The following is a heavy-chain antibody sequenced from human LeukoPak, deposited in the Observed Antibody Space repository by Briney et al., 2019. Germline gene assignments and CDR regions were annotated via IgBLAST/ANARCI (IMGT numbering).Heavy chain of an antibody. CDR2: IRSKTYNYAT. J-gene: IGHJ4*02. CDR3: ASSSSYGFDD. D-gene: IGHD6-13*01. V-gene: IGHV3-73*01. CDR1: GFTFSASA. Sequence: TGGTLRLSSAASGFTFSASAMHRVRQASGKGPQRVGRIRSKTYNYATAYAASVKGRFTISRDESKNTAYLQMNSLTTEDTAVYYCASSSSYGFDDWGQGALVTVSS.